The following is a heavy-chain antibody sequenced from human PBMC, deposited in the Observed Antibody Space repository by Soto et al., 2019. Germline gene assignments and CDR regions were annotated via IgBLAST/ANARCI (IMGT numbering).Heavy chain of an antibody. CDR1: GFPFTTAGVA. J-gene: IGHJ4*02. Sequence: QITLQESGPTLVKPTQTLTLTCAFSGFPFTTAGVAVGWIRQTPGGALERLTLIYFNDDRRFSPSLKTRLTITGDTSKNQVVLSLTNVDPGDTATYFCAHSDGGYEIIYFDFWGQGIPVTVSS. V-gene: IGHV2-5*01. CDR2: IYFNDDR. CDR3: AHSDGGYEIIYFDF. D-gene: IGHD5-12*01.